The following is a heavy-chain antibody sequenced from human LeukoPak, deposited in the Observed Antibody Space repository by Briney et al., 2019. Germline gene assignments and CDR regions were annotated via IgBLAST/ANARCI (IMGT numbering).Heavy chain of an antibody. D-gene: IGHD6-19*01. CDR3: ARDPIAVAGTGWFDP. J-gene: IGHJ5*02. CDR1: GYTLTGYY. V-gene: IGHV1-2*02. CDR2: INPNSGAT. Sequence: ASVKVSCKASGYTLTGYYMHWVRQAPGQGLEWMGWINPNSGATNVAQKLQGRVTMTTDTSTSTAYMELRSLRSDDTAVYYCARDPIAVAGTGWFDPWGQGTLVTVSS.